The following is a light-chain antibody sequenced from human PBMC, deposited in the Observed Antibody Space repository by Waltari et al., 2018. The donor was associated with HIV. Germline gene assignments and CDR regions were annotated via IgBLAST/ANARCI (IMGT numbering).Light chain of an antibody. CDR2: SNN. V-gene: IGLV1-44*01. J-gene: IGLJ1*01. CDR1: DSDIGAYS. Sequence: QSVLTQTPSTSGTPGQRVTMSCSGSDSDIGAYSVNWYQKFPGTAPKLLIYSNNHLPSGVPDRFAGSRSGTSASLAISGLQSGDEADYFWAAWDESRATYVFGTGTRVTVL. CDR3: AAWDESRATYV.